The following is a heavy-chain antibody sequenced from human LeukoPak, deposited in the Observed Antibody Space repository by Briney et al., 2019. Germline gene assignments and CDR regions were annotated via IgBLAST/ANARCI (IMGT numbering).Heavy chain of an antibody. Sequence: ASVKVSCRASGYTFTDYYMHWVRQAPGQGLEWMGWLNPNTLVTNYAQHLQGRVSMTWDTSISTAYMELSRLRSDDTAVYYCARDVVLAAAGTGDYWGQGTLVTVSS. V-gene: IGHV1-2*02. CDR1: GYTFTDYY. J-gene: IGHJ4*02. D-gene: IGHD6-13*01. CDR2: LNPNTLVT. CDR3: ARDVVLAAAGTGDY.